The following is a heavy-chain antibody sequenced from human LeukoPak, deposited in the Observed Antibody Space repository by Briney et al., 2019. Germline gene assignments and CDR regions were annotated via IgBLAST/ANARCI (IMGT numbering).Heavy chain of an antibody. Sequence: AXVKVXXXAFGYTFTSNYMHWVRQAPGQGPEWMGVISPSGGSTTYAQKFQDRLTLTRDMSTSTDYLELSSLRSEDTAVYYCARDXSVRDEAWWFNPWGQGTLVTVSS. D-gene: IGHD5-24*01. J-gene: IGHJ5*02. CDR3: ARDXSVRDEAWWFNP. CDR1: GYTFTSNY. CDR2: ISPSGGST. V-gene: IGHV1-46*01.